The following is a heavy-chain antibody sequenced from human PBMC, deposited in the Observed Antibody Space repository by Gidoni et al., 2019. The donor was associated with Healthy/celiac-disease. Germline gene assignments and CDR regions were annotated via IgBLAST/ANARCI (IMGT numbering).Heavy chain of an antibody. Sequence: QVQLVESGGGVVQPGRSLRLSCEASGFTFSSYGMHWVGQAPGKGLEWVAVIWYDGSNKYYADSVKGRFTISRDNSKNTLYLQMNSLRAEDTAVYYCARGPKPLSGEDFDYWGQGTLVTVSS. CDR2: IWYDGSNK. CDR3: ARGPKPLSGEDFDY. CDR1: GFTFSSYG. J-gene: IGHJ4*02. D-gene: IGHD2-15*01. V-gene: IGHV3-33*01.